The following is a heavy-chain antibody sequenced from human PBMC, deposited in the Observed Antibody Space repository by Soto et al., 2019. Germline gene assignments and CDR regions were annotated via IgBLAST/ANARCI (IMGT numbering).Heavy chain of an antibody. Sequence: GGSLRLSCAASGFTFSSYSMNWVRQAPGKGLEWVSSISSSSSYIYYADSVKGRFTISRDNAKNSLYLQMNSLRAEDTAVYYCARDIVVPAATKPSYYMDVWGKGTTVTVSS. D-gene: IGHD2-2*01. CDR3: ARDIVVPAATKPSYYMDV. V-gene: IGHV3-21*01. CDR2: ISSSSSYI. CDR1: GFTFSSYS. J-gene: IGHJ6*03.